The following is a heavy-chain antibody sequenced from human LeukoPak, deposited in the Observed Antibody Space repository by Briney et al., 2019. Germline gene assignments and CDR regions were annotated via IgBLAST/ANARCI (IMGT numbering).Heavy chain of an antibody. V-gene: IGHV3-23*01. CDR1: GFTFSSYA. Sequence: PGGSLRLSCAASGFTFSSYAMSWVRQAPGKGLEWVSAISGSGGSTYYADSVKGRFTISRDNSKNTLYLQMNSLRAEDTAVYYCAKLKRGAASRPGWILDPWGQGTLVTVSS. CDR2: ISGSGGST. D-gene: IGHD1-26*01. CDR3: AKLKRGAASRPGWILDP. J-gene: IGHJ5*02.